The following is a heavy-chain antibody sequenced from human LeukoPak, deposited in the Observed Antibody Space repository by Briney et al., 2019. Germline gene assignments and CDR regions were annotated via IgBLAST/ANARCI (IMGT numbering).Heavy chain of an antibody. CDR2: IYSGGST. J-gene: IGHJ6*02. CDR3: ARDPLSVTGTNERYDYYGFDV. CDR1: GFTVSSYY. Sequence: GGSLRLSCAASGFTVSSYYMSWVRQAPGKGLEWLSIIYSGGSTYYADSVKGRFTISRDDSKNALYLQMNSLRPEDTAVYYCARDPLSVTGTNERYDYYGFDVWGQGTTVTVSS. V-gene: IGHV3-53*01. D-gene: IGHD6-19*01.